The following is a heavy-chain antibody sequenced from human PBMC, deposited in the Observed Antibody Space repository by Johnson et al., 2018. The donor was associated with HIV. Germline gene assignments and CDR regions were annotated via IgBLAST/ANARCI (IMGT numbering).Heavy chain of an antibody. J-gene: IGHJ3*02. CDR3: ARDTKSGSYLEGTGAFDI. CDR1: GFTVSSYY. CDR2: ISSSSSTI. Sequence: VQLVESGGGLVQPGGSLRLSCAASGFTVSSYYMNWVRQAPGKGLEWVSYISSSSSTIYYADSVQGRFTISRDNAKNSLYLQMNSLRAEDTALYYCARDTKSGSYLEGTGAFDIWGQGTMVTVSS. V-gene: IGHV3-48*04. D-gene: IGHD3-10*01.